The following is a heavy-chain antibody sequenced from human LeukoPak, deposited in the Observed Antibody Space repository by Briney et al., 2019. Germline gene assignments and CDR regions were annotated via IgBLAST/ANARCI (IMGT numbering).Heavy chain of an antibody. D-gene: IGHD1-20*01. V-gene: IGHV3-30*18. CDR2: ISYDGNNK. CDR3: AKSLTGIFDAFHI. Sequence: GRSLRLSCAASGFTFSTSGMHWVRQAPGKGLEWVAAISYDGNNKYYADSVKGRFTISRDNSKNTLYLQMNSLRTEDPAVYYCAKSLTGIFDAFHIWGQGTVVTAS. CDR1: GFTFSTSG. J-gene: IGHJ3*02.